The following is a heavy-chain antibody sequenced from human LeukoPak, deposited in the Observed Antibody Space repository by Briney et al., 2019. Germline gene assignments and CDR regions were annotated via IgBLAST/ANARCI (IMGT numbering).Heavy chain of an antibody. D-gene: IGHD1-26*01. CDR3: TRALGSPLDY. J-gene: IGHJ4*02. Sequence: GGSLRLSCAASGFTFRRDWMHWVRQGPGKGLVWVSRISSDGSSTTYADSVKGRFTISRDNAKNTLYLQINSLSAEDTAVYYCTRALGSPLDYWGQGTLVTVSS. CDR1: GFTFRRDW. CDR2: ISSDGSST. V-gene: IGHV3-74*01.